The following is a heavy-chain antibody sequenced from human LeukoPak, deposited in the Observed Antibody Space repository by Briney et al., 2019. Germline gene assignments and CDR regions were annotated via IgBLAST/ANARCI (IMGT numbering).Heavy chain of an antibody. CDR3: ARGASRSFDY. J-gene: IGHJ4*02. CDR2: MNSNSGNT. D-gene: IGHD2-15*01. Sequence: APVKASCKASGYTFTSYDINWGRQAPGQGLEWMGWMNSNSGNTGYAQKFQGRLTITRITSISTAYMELSSLRSEDTAVYYCARGASRSFDYWGQGTLVTVSS. V-gene: IGHV1-8*03. CDR1: GYTFTSYD.